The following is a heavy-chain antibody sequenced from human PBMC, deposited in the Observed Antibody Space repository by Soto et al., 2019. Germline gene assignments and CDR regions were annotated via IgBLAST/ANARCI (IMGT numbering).Heavy chain of an antibody. J-gene: IGHJ6*02. CDR3: ASTIGYYYYGMDV. CDR2: IYYSGST. D-gene: IGHD3-22*01. Sequence: PSETLSLTCTVSGGSISSSSYYWGWIRQPPGKGLEWIGSIYYSGSTYYNPSLKSRVTISVDTSKNQFSLKLSSVTAADTAVYYCASTIGYYYYGMDVWGQGTTVTVS. V-gene: IGHV4-39*01. CDR1: GGSISSSSYY.